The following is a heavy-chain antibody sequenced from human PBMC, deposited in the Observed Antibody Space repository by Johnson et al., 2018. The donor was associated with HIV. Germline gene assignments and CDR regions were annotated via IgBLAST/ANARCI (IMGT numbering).Heavy chain of an antibody. V-gene: IGHV3-20*04. CDR2: INWNGGST. J-gene: IGHJ3*02. CDR3: ARRIAARPNDAFDI. CDR1: GFTFGSYG. Sequence: QLVESGGGVVQPGGSLRLSCAASGFTFGSYGMSWVLQAPGKGLEWVSGINWNGGSTGYADSVKGRFTISRDNAKNSLYLQMNSLRAEDTALYYCARRIAARPNDAFDIWGQGTMVTVSS. D-gene: IGHD6-6*01.